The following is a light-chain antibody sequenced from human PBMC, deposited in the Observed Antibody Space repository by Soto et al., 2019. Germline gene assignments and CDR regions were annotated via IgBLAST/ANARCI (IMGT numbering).Light chain of an antibody. CDR1: SSDVGAYTS. J-gene: IGLJ2*01. V-gene: IGLV2-8*01. CDR3: SSITGNSNFVV. Sequence: QSALTQPASVSGSPGQSITISCTGTSSDVGAYTSVSWYQQHPGKAPKLMIYEVSQRPSGVPDRFSGSKSGNTASLTVSGLQAEDEADYYCSSITGNSNFVVFGGGTKLTVL. CDR2: EVS.